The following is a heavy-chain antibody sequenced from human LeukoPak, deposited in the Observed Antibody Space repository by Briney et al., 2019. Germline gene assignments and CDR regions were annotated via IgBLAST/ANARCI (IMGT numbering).Heavy chain of an antibody. CDR3: ASLVYDFWSGYSMP. CDR2: IYHSGST. J-gene: IGHJ4*02. V-gene: IGHV4-4*02. Sequence: SGTLSLTCAVSGGSISSSNWWSWVRQPPGKGLEWIGEIYHSGSTNYNPSLKSRVTISVDKSKNQYSLKLSSVTAADTAVYYCASLVYDFWSGYSMPWGQGTLVTVSS. D-gene: IGHD3-3*01. CDR1: GGSISSSNW.